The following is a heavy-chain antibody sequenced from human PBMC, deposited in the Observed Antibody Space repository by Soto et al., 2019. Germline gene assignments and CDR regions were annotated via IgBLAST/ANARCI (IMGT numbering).Heavy chain of an antibody. CDR3: ARDGYSLFVFDY. Sequence: QVQLVESGGGVVQPGRSLRLSCAASGFTFRSYGMHWVRQAPGKGLEWVAVIWYDGSNKYYADSVKGRFTISRDNSKNTLYLQMNSLRAEDTAVYYCARDGYSLFVFDYWGQGTLVTVSS. V-gene: IGHV3-33*01. CDR1: GFTFRSYG. J-gene: IGHJ4*02. D-gene: IGHD4-4*01. CDR2: IWYDGSNK.